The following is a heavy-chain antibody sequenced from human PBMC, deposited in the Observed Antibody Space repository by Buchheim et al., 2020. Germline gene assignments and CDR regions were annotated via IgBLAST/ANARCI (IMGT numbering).Heavy chain of an antibody. CDR2: INPNNGDT. D-gene: IGHD3-22*01. CDR1: GYTITGYY. V-gene: IGHV1-2*02. J-gene: IGHJ6*02. Sequence: QVQLVQSGAEVKKPGASVKVSCKASGYTITGYYMHWVRQAPGQGLEWMGWINPNNGDTNYAQKFQGRVTLTREPSISTVYMELSRLRSDDTAVYYCARFHYDTSMDVWGQGTT. CDR3: ARFHYDTSMDV.